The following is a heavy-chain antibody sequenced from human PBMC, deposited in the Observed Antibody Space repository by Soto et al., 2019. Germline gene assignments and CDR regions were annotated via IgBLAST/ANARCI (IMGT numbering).Heavy chain of an antibody. CDR1: GYMFYGYW. V-gene: IGHV5-51*03. CDR2: IYPDNSDT. Sequence: EVQLVQSGAEVKKPGDSLKISCEGSGYMFYGYWIGWVRQMPGKGLEWMGLIYPDNSDTRYSPSFQGQVNLSADKSINTAYLQWSTLKASDTAMYYCARFGGPGLSHNWFDSWGQGTLVTVSS. J-gene: IGHJ5*01. D-gene: IGHD3-16*01. CDR3: ARFGGPGLSHNWFDS.